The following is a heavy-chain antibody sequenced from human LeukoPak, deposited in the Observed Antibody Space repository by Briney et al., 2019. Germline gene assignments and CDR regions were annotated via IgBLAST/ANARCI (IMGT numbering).Heavy chain of an antibody. CDR3: ARARETRITIFRDSNWFDP. Sequence: ASVKVSCKASGGTFSSYAISWVRQAPGQGLEWMGWISAYNGNTNYAQKLQGRVTMTTDTSTSTAYMELRSLRSDDTAVYYCARARETRITIFRDSNWFDPWGQGTLVTVSS. J-gene: IGHJ5*02. CDR1: GGTFSSYA. CDR2: ISAYNGNT. D-gene: IGHD3-3*01. V-gene: IGHV1-18*01.